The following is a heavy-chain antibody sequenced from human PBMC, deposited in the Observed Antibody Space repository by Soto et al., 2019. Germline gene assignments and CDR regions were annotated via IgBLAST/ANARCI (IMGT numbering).Heavy chain of an antibody. V-gene: IGHV4-4*07. J-gene: IGHJ5*02. CDR3: ASSVAGTDWFDP. D-gene: IGHD6-19*01. CDR1: GASISGSY. CDR2: IYATGST. Sequence: SETLSLTCTVSGASISGSYWSWIRKSAGKGLEWIGRIYATGSTDYNPSLKSRVTMSVDTSKNQFSLKLSSVTAADTAVYYCASSVAGTDWFDPWGQGTLVTVSS.